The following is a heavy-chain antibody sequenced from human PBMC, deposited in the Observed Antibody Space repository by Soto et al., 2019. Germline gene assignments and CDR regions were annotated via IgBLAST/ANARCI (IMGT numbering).Heavy chain of an antibody. D-gene: IGHD6-19*01. J-gene: IGHJ4*02. Sequence: EVQLLESGGGLVQPGGSRRLSCAAPGFTFSNYAMNWVRQAPGKGLEWVSVISGSGGSTYYADSVKGRFTISRDNSKNTLYLQMNSLRGEDTAVYYCARRSSGWYFDYWGQGTLVTVSS. CDR1: GFTFSNYA. CDR3: ARRSSGWYFDY. V-gene: IGHV3-23*01. CDR2: ISGSGGST.